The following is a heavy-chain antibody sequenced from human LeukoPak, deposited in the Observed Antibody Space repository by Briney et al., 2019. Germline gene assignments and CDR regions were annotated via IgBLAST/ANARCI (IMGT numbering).Heavy chain of an antibody. CDR2: IYSGGST. D-gene: IGHD3-10*01. Sequence: SVGSLRLSSAASGFTVSSNYMSWGRQAPGKGLEWVSVIYSGGSTYYADSVKGRFTISRDNSKNTLYLQMNRLRAEDTAVSSCASGSGSYRTPYYYMDVWGTGTKVTVSS. CDR1: GFTVSSNY. J-gene: IGHJ6*03. CDR3: ASGSGSYRTPYYYMDV. V-gene: IGHV3-53*05.